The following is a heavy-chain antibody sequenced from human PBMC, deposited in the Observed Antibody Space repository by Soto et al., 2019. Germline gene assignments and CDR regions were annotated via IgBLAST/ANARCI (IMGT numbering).Heavy chain of an antibody. V-gene: IGHV3-21*01. J-gene: IGHJ4*02. CDR2: ISSSSSYI. D-gene: IGHD1-26*01. Sequence: SLILSCAASGFTFSSYSMNWVRQAPGKGLEWVSSISSSSSYIYYADSVKGRFTISRDNAKDSLYLQMNSLRAEDTAVYYCARDGSNRAIDYWGQGTLVTVSS. CDR1: GFTFSSYS. CDR3: ARDGSNRAIDY.